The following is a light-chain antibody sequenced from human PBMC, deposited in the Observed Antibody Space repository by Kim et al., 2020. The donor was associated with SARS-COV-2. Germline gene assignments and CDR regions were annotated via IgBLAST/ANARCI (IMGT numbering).Light chain of an antibody. CDR2: RDS. CDR1: NIGSKK. J-gene: IGLJ3*02. CDR3: QVWDSSTAV. Sequence: SVALGQTARSTCGGNNIGSKKVHWYQQKPGQAPVRVIYRDSNRPSGSPERFSGSNSGNTATLTISRAQAGDEADYYCQVWDSSTAVFGGGTQLTVL. V-gene: IGLV3-9*01.